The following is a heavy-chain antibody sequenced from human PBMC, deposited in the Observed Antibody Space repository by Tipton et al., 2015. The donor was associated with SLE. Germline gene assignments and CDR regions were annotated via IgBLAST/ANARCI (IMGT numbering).Heavy chain of an antibody. J-gene: IGHJ6*02. D-gene: IGHD2-15*01. V-gene: IGHV3-30-3*01. CDR1: GITVNNYA. CDR3: ASLLTAYYGMDV. CDR2: ISYDGNNK. Sequence: SLRLSCTGSGITVNNYAMNWVRQAPGKGLEWVTVISYDGNNKNYADSVKGRFTISRDNSKSTLYLQMNSLRAEDTALYYCASLLTAYYGMDVWGQGTTVTVSS.